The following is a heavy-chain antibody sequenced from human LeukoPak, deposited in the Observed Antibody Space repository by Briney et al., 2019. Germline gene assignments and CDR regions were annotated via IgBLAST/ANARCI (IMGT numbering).Heavy chain of an antibody. CDR1: GFTFSDYA. CDR2: ISDTGRRT. J-gene: IGHJ4*02. CDR3: GRHDSFIPF. Sequence: PAGGSLILSCAASGFTFSDYAMTWVRQAAGKGLEWVSSISDTGRRTYYTDSVKGRFTISRDDSKKVVYLEMSTLRVEDTAIYFCGRHDSFIPFWGQGTLVTVSS. D-gene: IGHD3-16*02. V-gene: IGHV3-23*01.